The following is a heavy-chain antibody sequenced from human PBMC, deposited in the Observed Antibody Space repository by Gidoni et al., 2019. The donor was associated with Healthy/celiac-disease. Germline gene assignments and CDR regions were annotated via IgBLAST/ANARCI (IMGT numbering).Heavy chain of an antibody. CDR1: GGPSSSSSYY. CDR2: IYYSGST. V-gene: IGHV4-39*01. J-gene: IGHJ4*02. D-gene: IGHD6-13*01. CDR3: ASMNSSNRSGGY. Sequence: QQQLQESGPGLVKPSETLSLTCTGTGGPSSSSSYYWGWSLQPPGKGLEWIGSIYYSGSTYYNPSLTSRVTISVDTSKNQFSLKLSSVTAADTAVYYCASMNSSNRSGGYWGQGTLVTVSS.